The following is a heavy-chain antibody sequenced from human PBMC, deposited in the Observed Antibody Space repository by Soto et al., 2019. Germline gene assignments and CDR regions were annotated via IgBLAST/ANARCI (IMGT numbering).Heavy chain of an antibody. D-gene: IGHD6-19*01. J-gene: IGHJ4*02. CDR3: AIPSGLTVTGPDY. Sequence: GGSLRLSCAASGFIFSNYAMSWVRQAPGKGLEWVSAIGGNGADTYYADSVKGRFTISRDNSKNTLYLQMNSLRAEDTAVYFCAIPSGLTVTGPDYWRQGTLVTVSS. CDR1: GFIFSNYA. CDR2: IGGNGADT. V-gene: IGHV3-23*01.